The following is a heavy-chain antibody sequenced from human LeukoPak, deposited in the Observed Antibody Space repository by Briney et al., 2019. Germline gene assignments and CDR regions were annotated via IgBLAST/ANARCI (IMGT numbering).Heavy chain of an antibody. D-gene: IGHD6-19*01. V-gene: IGHV4-59*01. CDR1: GGSISSYY. CDR3: AGTSSGWDVYDY. CDR2: IYYSGST. Sequence: PSETQSLTCTVSGGSISSYYWSWIRQPPGRGLEWIGYIYYSGSTNYNPSLKSRVTISVDTSKNQFSLKLSSVTAADTAVYYCAGTSSGWDVYDYWGQGTLVTVSS. J-gene: IGHJ4*02.